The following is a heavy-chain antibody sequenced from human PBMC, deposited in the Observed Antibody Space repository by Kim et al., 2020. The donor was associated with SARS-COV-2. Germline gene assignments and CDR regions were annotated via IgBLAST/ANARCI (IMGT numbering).Heavy chain of an antibody. D-gene: IGHD2-21*02. V-gene: IGHV3-23*01. CDR3: AKDQGTSGGYSNDGFDY. J-gene: IGHJ4*02. Sequence: GGSLRLSCAASGFTFSNYAMSWVRRAPGKGLEWVSGISNSGGTTYYADSVKGRFTISRDNSKNTLYLQMNSLRAEDTAMYFCAKDQGTSGGYSNDGFDYWGQGTLVTVSS. CDR2: ISNSGGTT. CDR1: GFTFSNYA.